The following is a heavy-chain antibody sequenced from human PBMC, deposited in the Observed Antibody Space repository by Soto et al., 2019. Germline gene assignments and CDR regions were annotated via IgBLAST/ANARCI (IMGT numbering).Heavy chain of an antibody. CDR2: ISAYNGNT. J-gene: IGHJ1*01. CDR3: ARDYYGLDTAMVPH. V-gene: IGHV1-18*01. CDR1: GYTFTCYG. Sequence: ASVKVSCKASGYTFTCYGISWVRQAPGQGLEWMGWISAYNGNTNYAQKLQGRVTMTTDTSTSTAYMELRSLRSDDTAVYYCARDYYGLDTAMVPHWGQGTLVTVSS. D-gene: IGHD5-18*01.